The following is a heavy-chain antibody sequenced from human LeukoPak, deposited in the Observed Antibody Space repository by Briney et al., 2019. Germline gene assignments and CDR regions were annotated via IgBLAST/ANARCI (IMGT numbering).Heavy chain of an antibody. CDR1: GFTFSSYN. CDR3: AKDHIVVVVAANGLFDY. Sequence: GGSLRLSCAASGFTFSSYNMSWVRQAPGKGLEWVSAISGSGGSTYYADSVKGRFTISRDNSKNTLYLQMNSLRAEDTAVYYCAKDHIVVVVAANGLFDYWGQGTLVTVSS. V-gene: IGHV3-23*01. CDR2: ISGSGGST. J-gene: IGHJ4*02. D-gene: IGHD2-15*01.